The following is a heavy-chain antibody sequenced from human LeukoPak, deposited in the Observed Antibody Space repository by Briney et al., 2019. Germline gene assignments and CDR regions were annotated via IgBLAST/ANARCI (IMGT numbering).Heavy chain of an antibody. V-gene: IGHV4/OR15-8*02. J-gene: IGHJ4*02. CDR2: IYHTGTT. D-gene: IGHD5-12*01. CDR1: GGSISNGNW. CDR3: ATRSPLVDAIL. Sequence: SETLSLTCFVSGGSISNGNWCTWVRQPPGKGLEWIGEIYHTGTTNYNASLESRVTISIDESTNRFSLNQRSVTAADTAVYYCATRSPLVDAILWGQGTLVTVSS.